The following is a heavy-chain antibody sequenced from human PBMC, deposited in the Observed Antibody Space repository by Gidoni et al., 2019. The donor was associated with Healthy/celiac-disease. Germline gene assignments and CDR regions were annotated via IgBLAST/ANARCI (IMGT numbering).Heavy chain of an antibody. CDR2: IRSKANSCAT. CDR3: TRQVVAAAAGGYYYYGMDV. Sequence: EVQLVESGGGLVQPGGSLKLSCAASGFTFSGSAMHSVRQASGKGMEWVGRIRSKANSCATAYAASVKGRFTISRDDSKNTAYLQMNSLKTEDTAVYYCTRQVVAAAAGGYYYYGMDVWGQGTTVTVSS. CDR1: GFTFSGSA. D-gene: IGHD6-13*01. J-gene: IGHJ6*02. V-gene: IGHV3-73*02.